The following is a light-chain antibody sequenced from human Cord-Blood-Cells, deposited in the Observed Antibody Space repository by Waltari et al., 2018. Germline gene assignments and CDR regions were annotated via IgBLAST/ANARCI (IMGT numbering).Light chain of an antibody. V-gene: IGKV1-39*01. CDR3: QPSYSTPPT. J-gene: IGKJ1*01. CDR2: AAS. CDR1: QSISSY. Sequence: IHMPQSPYALTAAGGDRVTSTCRASQSISSYLNWYQQKPGKAPKLLIYAASSVQSGVPSRFSGSGSGTDFTLTIRSLPPEDFATYYCQPSYSTPPTFGQGTKVEIK.